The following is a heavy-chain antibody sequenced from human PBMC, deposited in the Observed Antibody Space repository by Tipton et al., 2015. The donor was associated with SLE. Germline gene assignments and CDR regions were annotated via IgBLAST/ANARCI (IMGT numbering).Heavy chain of an antibody. CDR2: VNHSGST. V-gene: IGHV4-34*01. Sequence: LRLSCAASGFTLSSYGMHWVRQAPGKGLEWIGEVNHSGSTNYNPSLKSRVTISVDMSKNQLSLKLSSVTAADTAVYYCARGRLVPAARYFDYWGQGTLVTVPS. CDR3: ARGRLVPAARYFDY. D-gene: IGHD2-2*01. CDR1: GFTLSSYG. J-gene: IGHJ4*02.